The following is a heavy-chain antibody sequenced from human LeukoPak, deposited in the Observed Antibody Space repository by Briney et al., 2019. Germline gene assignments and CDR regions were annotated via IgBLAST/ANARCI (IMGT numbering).Heavy chain of an antibody. J-gene: IGHJ4*02. Sequence: PSETLTLTCIVSGGSISSNNYYWGWIRQPPGKGLEWIGYISYSGSTYYNPSLMSRVTMSVDTSKNQFSLKLSSVTAADTAVYYCARMVRGVVPSFVYWGQGTQVTVSS. CDR3: ARMVRGVVPSFVY. V-gene: IGHV4-39*01. CDR2: ISYSGST. CDR1: GGSISSNNYY. D-gene: IGHD3-10*01.